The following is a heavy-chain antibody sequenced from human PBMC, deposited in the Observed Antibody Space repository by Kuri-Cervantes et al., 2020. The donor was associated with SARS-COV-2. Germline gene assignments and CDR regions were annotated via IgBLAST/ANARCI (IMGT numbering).Heavy chain of an antibody. D-gene: IGHD2-2*01. V-gene: IGHV1-69*05. CDR2: IIPIFGTA. J-gene: IGHJ4*02. CDR1: GSSFTSYW. Sequence: KTSCKGSGSSFTSYWIGWVRQAPGQGLEWMGGIIPIFGTANYAQKFQGRVTITTDESTSTAYMELSSLRSEDTAVYYCAREVGYCSSTSCYPFDYWGQGNLVTVSS. CDR3: AREVGYCSSTSCYPFDY.